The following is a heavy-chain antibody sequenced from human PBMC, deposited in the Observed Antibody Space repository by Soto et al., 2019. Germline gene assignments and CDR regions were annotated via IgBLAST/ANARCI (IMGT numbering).Heavy chain of an antibody. Sequence: QVQLQESGPGLVKPSQTLSLTCTVSGGSISSGGYYWSWIRQHPGKGLEWIGYIYYSGSTYYNPSLKSRVTISVDTSKNQFSLKLSSVTAADTAVYYCARLYYDIGPEAWAAFPNWFDPWGQGTLVTVSS. CDR2: IYYSGST. V-gene: IGHV4-31*03. D-gene: IGHD3-9*01. CDR3: ARLYYDIGPEAWAAFPNWFDP. CDR1: GGSISSGGYY. J-gene: IGHJ5*02.